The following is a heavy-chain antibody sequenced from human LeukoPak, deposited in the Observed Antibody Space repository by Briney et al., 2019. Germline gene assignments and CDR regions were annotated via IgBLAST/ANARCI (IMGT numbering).Heavy chain of an antibody. CDR3: AELGITMIGGV. J-gene: IGHJ6*04. Sequence: GGSLRLSCAASGFTFSSYEMNCVRQAPGKGLEWVSYISSSGSTIYYADSVKGRFTISRDNAKNSLYLQMNSLSAEDTAVYYCAELGITMIGGVWGKGTTVTISS. V-gene: IGHV3-48*03. D-gene: IGHD3-10*02. CDR2: ISSSGSTI. CDR1: GFTFSSYE.